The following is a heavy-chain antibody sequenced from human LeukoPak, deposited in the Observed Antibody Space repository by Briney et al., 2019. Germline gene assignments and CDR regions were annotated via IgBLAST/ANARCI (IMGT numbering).Heavy chain of an antibody. D-gene: IGHD3-22*01. J-gene: IGHJ4*02. CDR1: GFTFSSYG. CDR2: IWYDGSNI. Sequence: HPGGSLRLSCAASGFTFSSYGVHWVRQAPGKGLDWVAVIWYDGSNIYHGDSVKGRFTVSRDNSKNTLYLQMNSLRAEDTAVYYCARARNDYDSSGYLFDYWGQGTLVTVSS. V-gene: IGHV3-33*01. CDR3: ARARNDYDSSGYLFDY.